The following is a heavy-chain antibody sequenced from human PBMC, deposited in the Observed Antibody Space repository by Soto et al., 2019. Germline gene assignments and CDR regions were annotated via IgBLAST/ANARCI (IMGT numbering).Heavy chain of an antibody. Sequence: GASVKVSCKASGVTFSSYAISWVRQAPVQGLEWMGWINPNSGGTNYAQKFQGRVTMTRDTSISTPYMELSRLRSDDTAVYYCARGQLKQLVSNTFVDYYYGMDVWGQGPTVTVSS. D-gene: IGHD6-13*01. V-gene: IGHV1-2*02. J-gene: IGHJ6*02. CDR1: GVTFSSYA. CDR3: ARGQLKQLVSNTFVDYYYGMDV. CDR2: INPNSGGT.